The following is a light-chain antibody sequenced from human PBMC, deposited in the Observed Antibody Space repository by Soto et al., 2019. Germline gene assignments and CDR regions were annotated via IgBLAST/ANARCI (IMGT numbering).Light chain of an antibody. CDR1: SSNIGTGYD. V-gene: IGLV1-40*01. CDR3: QSYDSSSYV. J-gene: IGLJ1*01. Sequence: QSALTQPPSVSGAPGQRVAFSCIGSSSNIGTGYDVHWYKQVPGSATKRIIYGNSNRPSGVPDRISGSKSDNSTSLAITGLQAEDEADYYCQSYDSSSYVFGSGTKVTVL. CDR2: GNS.